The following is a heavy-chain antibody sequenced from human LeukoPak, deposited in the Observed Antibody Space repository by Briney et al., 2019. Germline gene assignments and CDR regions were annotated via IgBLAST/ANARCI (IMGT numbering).Heavy chain of an antibody. D-gene: IGHD3-22*01. CDR2: IYNSGNT. Sequence: SETLSLTCAVSGGSISGGDYSWSWIRQPPGEGLEWIGFIYNSGNTYYNPSLKSRVTLSVDTSKNQFSLNLSSVTAADTAVYYCARTAYDSSDFYRFDYWGQGTLVTVSS. CDR1: GGSISGGDYS. J-gene: IGHJ4*02. CDR3: ARTAYDSSDFYRFDY. V-gene: IGHV4-30-4*07.